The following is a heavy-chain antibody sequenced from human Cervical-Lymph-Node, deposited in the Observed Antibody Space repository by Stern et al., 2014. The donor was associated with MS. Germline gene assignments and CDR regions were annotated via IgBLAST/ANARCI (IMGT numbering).Heavy chain of an antibody. V-gene: IGHV1-3*04. CDR3: GRGYCSSTSCPNWFDP. J-gene: IGHJ5*02. D-gene: IGHD2-2*01. CDR2: ITTANGKT. CDR1: GYTFSNSA. Sequence: QVQLVQSGAEVKRPGASLKVSCKASGYTFSNSAMHWLRQAPGQRLEWMGWITTANGKTKYSQKFQGRVTITRDTSASTTYMDLTSLTSEDTAVYYCGRGYCSSTSCPNWFDPWGQGTLVTVSS.